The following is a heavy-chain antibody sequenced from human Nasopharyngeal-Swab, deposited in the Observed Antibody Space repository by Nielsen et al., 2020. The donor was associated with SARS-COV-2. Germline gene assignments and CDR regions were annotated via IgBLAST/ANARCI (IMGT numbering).Heavy chain of an antibody. CDR2: VNHSGST. V-gene: IGHV4-61*03. Sequence: GSLRLSCTVSGGSVSSGSYYWSWIRQPPGKGLEWIGEVNHSGSTNYNPSLKSRVTILVDTSKNHFSLRLSSVTAADTAVYYCARRTTTVYYYYYMDVWGNGTTVTVSS. J-gene: IGHJ6*03. D-gene: IGHD4-17*01. CDR3: ARRTTTVYYYYYMDV. CDR1: GGSVSSGSYY.